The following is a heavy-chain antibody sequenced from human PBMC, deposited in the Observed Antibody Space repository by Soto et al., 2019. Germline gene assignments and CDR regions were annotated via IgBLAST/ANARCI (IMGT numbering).Heavy chain of an antibody. Sequence: ASVKVSCKASGYAFTSYGISWGRQAPGQGLEWMGWISAYNGNTNYAQKLQGRVTMTTDTSTSTAYMELRSLRSDDTAVYYCARDPRPSAAAGTNRWFDPWGQGTLVTVSS. D-gene: IGHD6-13*01. J-gene: IGHJ5*02. CDR3: ARDPRPSAAAGTNRWFDP. CDR1: GYAFTSYG. CDR2: ISAYNGNT. V-gene: IGHV1-18*04.